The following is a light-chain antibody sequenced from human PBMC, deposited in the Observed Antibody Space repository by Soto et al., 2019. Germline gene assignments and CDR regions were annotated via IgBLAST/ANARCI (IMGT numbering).Light chain of an antibody. J-gene: IGKJ4*01. CDR2: DAS. Sequence: MTQSPATLSASVGDRVTITCRASQSISSWLAWYQQKPGKAPKLLVYDASTLQSGIASRFSGSGSGTEFTLIISGLQPEDVAAYYCQKYNSAPLTFGGGTKVDIK. CDR1: QSISSW. V-gene: IGKV1-5*01. CDR3: QKYNSAPLT.